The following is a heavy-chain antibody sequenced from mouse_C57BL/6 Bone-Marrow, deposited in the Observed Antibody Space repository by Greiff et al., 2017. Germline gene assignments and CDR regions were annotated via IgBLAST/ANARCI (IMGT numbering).Heavy chain of an antibody. CDR2: IDPSDSYT. Sequence: QVQLQQPGAELVMPGASVKLSCKASGYTFTGYWMHWVKQRPGQGLEWIGEIDPSDSYTNYDQKFKGKSTLTVDKSSSTAYMQLSSLTSEDSAVYYCARDYYDYWGQGTTLTVSS. V-gene: IGHV1-69*01. J-gene: IGHJ2*01. CDR3: ARDYYDY. CDR1: GYTFTGYW.